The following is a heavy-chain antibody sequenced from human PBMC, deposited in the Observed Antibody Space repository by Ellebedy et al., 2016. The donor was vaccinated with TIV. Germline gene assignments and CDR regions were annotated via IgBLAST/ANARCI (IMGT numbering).Heavy chain of an antibody. Sequence: SETLSLTCTVSGYSISSGYYWGWIRQPPGKGLEWIGSIYYSGNTNYKSTLKSRVTISVDTSKNQFSLKLSSVTAADTAVYYCARDYGSGSHAFDIWGQGTMVTVSS. CDR2: IYYSGNT. CDR3: ARDYGSGSHAFDI. V-gene: IGHV4-38-2*02. CDR1: GYSISSGYY. D-gene: IGHD3-10*01. J-gene: IGHJ3*02.